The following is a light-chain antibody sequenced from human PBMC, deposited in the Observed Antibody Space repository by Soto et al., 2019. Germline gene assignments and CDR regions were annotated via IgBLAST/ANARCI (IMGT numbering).Light chain of an antibody. Sequence: DIQMTQSPSTLTRSLGDRVTIPCRARQNISSWLSWYQQKPRKEPKQLMYHAATLKSGGPSRFRGSGAATEFTLTIISLPPDDFVTYYCQHYNSYSEGFGQGTKVDIK. CDR1: QNISSW. V-gene: IGKV1-5*03. CDR3: QHYNSYSEG. CDR2: HAA. J-gene: IGKJ1*01.